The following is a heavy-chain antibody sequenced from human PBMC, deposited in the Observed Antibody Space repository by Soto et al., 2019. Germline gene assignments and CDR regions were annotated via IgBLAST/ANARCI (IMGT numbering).Heavy chain of an antibody. D-gene: IGHD5-12*01. CDR2: IKQDGSEK. Sequence: EVQLVESGGGLVQPGGSLRLSCAASGFTFSSYWMNWVRQAPGKGLEWVANIKQDGSEKYYVDSVKGRFTISRDNAKNSLYLQMNSLRAADTAVYYCARGSRGYGNDYWGQGTLVTVSS. V-gene: IGHV3-7*01. CDR1: GFTFSSYW. CDR3: ARGSRGYGNDY. J-gene: IGHJ4*02.